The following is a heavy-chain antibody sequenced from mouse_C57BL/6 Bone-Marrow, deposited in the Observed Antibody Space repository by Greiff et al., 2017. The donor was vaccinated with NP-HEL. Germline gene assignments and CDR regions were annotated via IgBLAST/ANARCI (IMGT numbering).Heavy chain of an antibody. CDR3: TTGGSSPYAMDY. D-gene: IGHD1-1*01. CDR2: IDPENGDT. J-gene: IGHJ4*01. Sequence: EVQLVESRAELVRPGASVKLSCTVSGFNIKDDYMHWVKQRPEQGLEWIGWIDPENGDTEYASKFQGKATITADTSSNTAYLQLSSLTSEDTAVYYCTTGGSSPYAMDYWGQGTSVTVSS. CDR1: GFNIKDDY. V-gene: IGHV14-4*01.